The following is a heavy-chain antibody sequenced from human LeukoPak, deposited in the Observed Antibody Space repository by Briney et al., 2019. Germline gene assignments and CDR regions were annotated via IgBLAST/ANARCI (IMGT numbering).Heavy chain of an antibody. Sequence: KPSETLSLTCTVSGGSISSSNYYWGWIRQPPGKGLEWIGRIYYSGSTYYNPSLKSRVTISVDTSKNQFSLKLSSVTAADTAVYYCARRITIFGVVNEGFDIWGQGTMVTVSS. J-gene: IGHJ3*02. CDR1: GGSISSSNYY. V-gene: IGHV4-39*01. CDR3: ARRITIFGVVNEGFDI. D-gene: IGHD3-3*01. CDR2: IYYSGST.